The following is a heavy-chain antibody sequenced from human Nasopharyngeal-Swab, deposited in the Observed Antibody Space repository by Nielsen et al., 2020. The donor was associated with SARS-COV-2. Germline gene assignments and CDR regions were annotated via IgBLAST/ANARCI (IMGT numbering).Heavy chain of an antibody. CDR3: ARGASGIAVFYFDY. CDR2: ISSSSSTI. V-gene: IGHV3-48*04. J-gene: IGHJ4*02. CDR1: GFTFSSYS. D-gene: IGHD6-19*01. Sequence: GESLKISCAASGFTFSSYSMNWVRQAPGKGLEGVSYISSSSSTIYYADSVKGRFTISRDNAKNSLYLQMNSLRAEDTAVYYCARGASGIAVFYFDYWGQGTLVTVSS.